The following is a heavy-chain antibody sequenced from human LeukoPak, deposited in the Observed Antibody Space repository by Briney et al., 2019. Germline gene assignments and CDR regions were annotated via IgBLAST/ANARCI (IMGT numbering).Heavy chain of an antibody. V-gene: IGHV3-33*06. D-gene: IGHD3-9*01. CDR3: AKNYDILTGYYPNLDY. CDR2: IWYDGSNK. CDR1: GFTFSSYG. J-gene: IGHJ4*02. Sequence: GGSLRLSCAASGFTFSSYGMHWLRQAPGKGLEWVAVIWYDGSNKYYADSVKGRFTISRDNSNNTVYLQMNSLRAEDTAVYYCAKNYDILTGYYPNLDYWGQGTLVTVSS.